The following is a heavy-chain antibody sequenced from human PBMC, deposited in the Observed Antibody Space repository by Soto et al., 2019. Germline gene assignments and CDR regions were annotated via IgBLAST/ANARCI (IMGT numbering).Heavy chain of an antibody. J-gene: IGHJ6*02. CDR3: AKDPPASQVDHYAIDV. Sequence: EVQMLGSGGGLVQPGGSLRLSCAASGFTFSSYAMSWVRQAPGKGLEWVSGIRAGGISTYYADSVKGRFTISRDNSKNTLYLQMNSLRAEDTAIYYCAKDPPASQVDHYAIDVWGQGTTVTVSS. CDR2: IRAGGIST. V-gene: IGHV3-23*01. CDR1: GFTFSSYA.